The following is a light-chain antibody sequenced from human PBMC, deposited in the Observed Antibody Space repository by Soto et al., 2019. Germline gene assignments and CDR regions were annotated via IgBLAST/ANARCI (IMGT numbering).Light chain of an antibody. CDR1: QSLSSY. CDR2: GAS. V-gene: IGKV3-20*01. CDR3: RQYCTSPSYT. J-gene: IGKJ2*01. Sequence: EIVLTQSPGTLSLSPGERATLSCRASQSLSSYLAWYQQKPGQAPRLLIYGASSRATGIPDRFSGSGSGTDFTLTMSRLEPEDFAVYYCRQYCTSPSYTFGQGTKLEIK.